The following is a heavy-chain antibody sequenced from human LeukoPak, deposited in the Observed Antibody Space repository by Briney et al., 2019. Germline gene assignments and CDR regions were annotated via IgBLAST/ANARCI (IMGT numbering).Heavy chain of an antibody. D-gene: IGHD2-2*01. CDR3: ARANFLYCSSTTCLFDY. J-gene: IGHJ4*02. Sequence: DSVKVSCKASGYTFTDYYMHWVRQAPGQGFEWMGWINPNDGDTNYAQKFQGRVTMTRDTSISTAHMEVSRLRSDDTAVYYCARANFLYCSSTTCLFDYWGQGTLVTVSS. CDR2: INPNDGDT. CDR1: GYTFTDYY. V-gene: IGHV1-2*02.